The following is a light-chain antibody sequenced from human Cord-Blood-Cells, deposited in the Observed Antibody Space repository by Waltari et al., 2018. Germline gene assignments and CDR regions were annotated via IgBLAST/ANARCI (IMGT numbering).Light chain of an antibody. CDR3: QQYGSSPRT. CDR1: QSVSSSY. V-gene: IGKV3-20*01. CDR2: GAS. J-gene: IGKJ1*01. Sequence: LTQSPGTLSLSPGERATLSCRASQSVSSSYLAWYQQKPGQAPRLLIYGASSRATGITDRFSGSGSGTDFTLTISRLEPEDFAVYYCQQYGSSPRTFGQGTKVEIK.